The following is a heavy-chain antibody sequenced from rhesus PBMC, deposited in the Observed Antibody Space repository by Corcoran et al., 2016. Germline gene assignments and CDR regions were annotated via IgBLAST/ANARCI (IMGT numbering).Heavy chain of an antibody. Sequence: QVQLQESGPGVVKPSETLSLTCAVSGGSISASYRWSWTRQPPGKGLEWIGYIYGSNASNRHNPSLKRRGSIAKDTSESKLCMRMSSVTAAETAVYYCTRESEDEYGYYFSFDYWGQGVLVTVSS. CDR3: TRESEDEYGYYFSFDY. D-gene: IGHD3-9*01. V-gene: IGHV4S10*01. J-gene: IGHJ4*01. CDR1: GGSISASYR. CDR2: IYGSNASN.